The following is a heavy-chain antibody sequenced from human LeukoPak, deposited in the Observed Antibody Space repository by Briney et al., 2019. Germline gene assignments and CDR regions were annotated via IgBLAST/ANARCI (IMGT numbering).Heavy chain of an antibody. CDR2: IYSGGGA. CDR3: ASASRDGNGHYWE. D-gene: IGHD3-22*01. J-gene: IGHJ4*02. V-gene: IGHV3-66*01. CDR1: GFTVSNY. Sequence: GGSLRLSCAASGFTVSNYMSWVRQAPGKGLEWVSVIYSGGGAYYPNSVKGRFTISRDNSKNTLYLQMNSLRAEDTAVYYCASASRDGNGHYWEWGQGTLVTVSS.